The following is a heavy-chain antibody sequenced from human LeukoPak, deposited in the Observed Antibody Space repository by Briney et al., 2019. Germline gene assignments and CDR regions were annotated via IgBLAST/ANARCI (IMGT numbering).Heavy chain of an antibody. CDR2: INPNTGGT. D-gene: IGHD6-13*01. CDR1: GYTFTGYY. CDR3: AKVPPSITAAGNWLGP. V-gene: IGHV1-2*06. J-gene: IGHJ5*02. Sequence: GASVKVSCKASGYTFTGYYIHWVRQAPGQGLDWMGRINPNTGGTDYAQKFQGRVTMTRDTSITTAYMQLSRLTSDHTAIYYCAKVPPSITAAGNWLGPWGQGALVTVSS.